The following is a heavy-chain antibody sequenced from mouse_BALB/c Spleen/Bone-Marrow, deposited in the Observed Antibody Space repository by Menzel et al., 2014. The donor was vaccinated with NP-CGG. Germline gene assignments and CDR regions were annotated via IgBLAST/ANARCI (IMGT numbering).Heavy chain of an antibody. D-gene: IGHD2-10*02. Sequence: QVHVKQSGAELVKPGASVKMSCKAFGYTFXTYPIEWMKQNHGKSLEWIGNFHPYNDDTKYNEKFKGKAKLTVEKSSSTVYLELSRLTSDDSAVYYCARGYGNWYFDVWGAGTTVTVSS. CDR3: ARGYGNWYFDV. J-gene: IGHJ1*01. CDR2: FHPYNDDT. V-gene: IGHV1-47*01. CDR1: GYTFXTYP.